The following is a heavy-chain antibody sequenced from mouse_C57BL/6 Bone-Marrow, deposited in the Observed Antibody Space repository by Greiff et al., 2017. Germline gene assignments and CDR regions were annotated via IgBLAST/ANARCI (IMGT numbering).Heavy chain of an antibody. CDR3: ARRGSSW. V-gene: IGHV1-26*01. Sequence: VQLQQSGPELVKPGASVKISCKASGYTFTDYYMNWVKQSHGKSLEWIGDINPNNGGTSYNQKFKGTATLTVDKSSSTAYMELRSLTSEDSAVYYCARRGSSWWGQGTTLTVSS. CDR1: GYTFTDYY. CDR2: INPNNGGT. J-gene: IGHJ2*01. D-gene: IGHD1-1*01.